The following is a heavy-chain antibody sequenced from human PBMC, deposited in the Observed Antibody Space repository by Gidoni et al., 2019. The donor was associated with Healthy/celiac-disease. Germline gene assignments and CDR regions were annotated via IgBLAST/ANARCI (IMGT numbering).Heavy chain of an antibody. CDR2: IKSKTDGGTT. Sequence: EVQLVESVGGLVKPGGSLRLSCAASGFTFSNAWMSWVRQAPGKGLEWVGRIKSKTDGGTTDYAAPVKGRFTISRDDSKNTLYLQMNSLKTEDTAVYYCTTDLVTLTSYYDILTSNAFDIWGQGTMVTVSS. J-gene: IGHJ3*02. CDR1: GFTFSNAW. D-gene: IGHD3-9*01. V-gene: IGHV3-15*01. CDR3: TTDLVTLTSYYDILTSNAFDI.